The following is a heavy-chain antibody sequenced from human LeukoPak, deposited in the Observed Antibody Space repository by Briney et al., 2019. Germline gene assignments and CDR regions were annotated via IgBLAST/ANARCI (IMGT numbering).Heavy chain of an antibody. CDR1: GYTFTSNY. CDR2: ISASNGNT. V-gene: IGHV1-18*04. J-gene: IGHJ4*02. CDR3: ARALSRGYSGYDYGLGY. Sequence: ASVKVSCKASGYTFTSNYIHWVRQAPGQGLEWMGWISASNGNTNYAQKLQGRVTMTTETSTSTAYMELRSLRSDDTAVYYCARALSRGYSGYDYGLGYWGQGTLVAVSS. D-gene: IGHD5-12*01.